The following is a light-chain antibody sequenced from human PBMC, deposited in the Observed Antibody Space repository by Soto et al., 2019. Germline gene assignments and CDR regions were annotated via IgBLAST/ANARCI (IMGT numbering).Light chain of an antibody. J-gene: IGKJ2*01. CDR1: QSVSRY. Sequence: EIVLTQSPATLSLSPGARATLSCRASQSVSRYLAWYQQKPGQAPRLLIYDASNRATGIPARFSGSGSGTDFTLTISSLEPEDFAVYYCQRRSNWPPYTFGQGTKLEIK. V-gene: IGKV3-11*01. CDR3: QRRSNWPPYT. CDR2: DAS.